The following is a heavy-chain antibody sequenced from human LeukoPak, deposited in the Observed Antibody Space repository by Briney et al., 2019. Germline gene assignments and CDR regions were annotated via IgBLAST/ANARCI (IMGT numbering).Heavy chain of an antibody. Sequence: PGGSLRLSCAASGFTFSSYSMNWVRQAPGKGLEWVSVISGSGGSTFYADSVKGRFTISRDNFKNTLRLQMNSLRAEDTAVYYCAKEDTAMVSYNFDCWGQGTLVTVSS. J-gene: IGHJ4*02. CDR2: ISGSGGST. D-gene: IGHD5-18*01. CDR3: AKEDTAMVSYNFDC. CDR1: GFTFSSYS. V-gene: IGHV3-23*01.